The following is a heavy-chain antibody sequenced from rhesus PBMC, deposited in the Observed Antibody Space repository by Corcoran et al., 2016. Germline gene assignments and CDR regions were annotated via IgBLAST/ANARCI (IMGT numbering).Heavy chain of an antibody. CDR1: GYSISSGYY. CDR3: ARLYRNYAEYFEF. D-gene: IGHD4-23*01. J-gene: IGHJ1*01. Sequence: QVQLQESGPGLVKPSETLSLTCAVSGYSISSGYYWGCIRPPPGTGLEWIGSIYGSGGRNDHNPARKRRDTLAEDTSKNQFSRKLSSVTAADTAVYDCARLYRNYAEYFEFWGQGALVTVSS. CDR2: IYGSGGRN. V-gene: IGHV4S14*01.